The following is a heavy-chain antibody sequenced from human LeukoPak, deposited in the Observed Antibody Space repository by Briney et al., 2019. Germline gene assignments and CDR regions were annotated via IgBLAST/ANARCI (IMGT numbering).Heavy chain of an antibody. D-gene: IGHD1-26*01. J-gene: IGHJ4*02. CDR3: ARDSASRGSYYSGDNY. CDR2: IIPIFGTA. V-gene: IGHV1-69*13. Sequence: GASVKVSCKASGGTFSSYAISWVRQAPGQGLEWMGGIIPIFGTANYAQKFQGGVTITADESTSTAYMELSSLRSEDTAVYYCARDSASRGSYYSGDNYWGQGTLVTVSS. CDR1: GGTFSSYA.